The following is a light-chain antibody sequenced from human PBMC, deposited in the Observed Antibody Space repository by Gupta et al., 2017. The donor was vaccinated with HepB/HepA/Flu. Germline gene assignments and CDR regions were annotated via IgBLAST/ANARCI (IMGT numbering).Light chain of an antibody. V-gene: IGLV1-40*01. CDR3: QSYDRSLSGGV. Sequence: QSVLTQPPSVSGAPGQRVIISCTGSGSNIGSGYVVHWYQQLPGTAPKLLIFDNNNRPSGVPDRFSGSKSGASDSLAITGLQADDEAVYVCQSYDRSLSGGVFGGGTKLTVL. J-gene: IGLJ3*02. CDR1: GSNIGSGYV. CDR2: DNN.